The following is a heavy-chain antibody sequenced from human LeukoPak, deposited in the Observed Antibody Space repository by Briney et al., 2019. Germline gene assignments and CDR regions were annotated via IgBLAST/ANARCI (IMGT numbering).Heavy chain of an antibody. J-gene: IGHJ6*03. D-gene: IGHD3-3*01. Sequence: RTGGSLRLSCAASGFTFGSYWMSWVRQAPGKGLEWVANIKQDGSEKYYVVSVKGRFTLSRDNAKNSLYLQMNSLRAEDTAVYYCARDQPRQGFWSGYYYMDVWGKGTTVTVSS. V-gene: IGHV3-7*01. CDR3: ARDQPRQGFWSGYYYMDV. CDR2: IKQDGSEK. CDR1: GFTFGSYW.